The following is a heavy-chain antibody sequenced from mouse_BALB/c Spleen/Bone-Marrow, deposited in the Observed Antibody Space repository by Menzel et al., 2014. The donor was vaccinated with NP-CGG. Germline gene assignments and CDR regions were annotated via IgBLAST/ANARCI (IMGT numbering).Heavy chain of an antibody. Sequence: VQLQQSGPGLVSPSQSLSITCTVSGFSLTSYGVHWVRQPPGKGLEWLGVIWAGGSTNYNSALMSRLSISKDNSKSQVFLKMNSLQADDTAMYCCARYYLYAMDYWGQGTSVTVSS. J-gene: IGHJ4*01. CDR3: ARYYLYAMDY. CDR1: GFSLTSYG. V-gene: IGHV2-9*02. D-gene: IGHD1-1*02. CDR2: IWAGGST.